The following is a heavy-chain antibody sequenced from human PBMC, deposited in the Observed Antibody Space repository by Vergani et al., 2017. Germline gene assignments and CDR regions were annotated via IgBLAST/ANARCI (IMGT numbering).Heavy chain of an antibody. CDR3: ASKRGACRAAYCHSYDF. D-gene: IGHD2-15*01. J-gene: IGHJ4*02. Sequence: QVQLQESGPGLVKPSETLSLIRTVSGDSVISTDYHLGWIRQPPGKGLEWIGSMDYSGSTSYNPSLESRISISFESPKNQFSLRLTSVTAADTAVYYCASKRGACRAAYCHSYDFWGPGTLVGVSS. CDR2: MDYSGST. CDR1: GDSVISTDYH. V-gene: IGHV4-39*01.